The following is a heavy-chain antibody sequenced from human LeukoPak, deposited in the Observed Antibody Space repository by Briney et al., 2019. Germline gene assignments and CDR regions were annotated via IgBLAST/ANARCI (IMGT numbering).Heavy chain of an antibody. V-gene: IGHV5-10-1*01. D-gene: IGHD3-9*01. CDR1: GYSFTSYW. J-gene: IGHJ4*02. Sequence: GESLKISCKGSGYSFTSYWIRWVRQMPGKGLEWMGRIDPSDSYTNYSPSFQGHVTISADKSISTAYLQWSSLKAADTAMYYCARHHDILTGYYDYWGQGTLVTVSS. CDR3: ARHHDILTGYYDY. CDR2: IDPSDSYT.